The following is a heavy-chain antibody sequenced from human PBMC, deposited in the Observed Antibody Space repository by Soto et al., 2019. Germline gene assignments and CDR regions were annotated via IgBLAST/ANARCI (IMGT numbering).Heavy chain of an antibody. CDR1: GGSISSYY. J-gene: IGHJ4*02. CDR3: ARLRDGYNTGFDY. Sequence: SETLSLTCTVSGGSISSYYWSWIRQPPGKGLEWIGYIYYSGSTNYNPSLKSRVTISVDTSKNQLSLKLSSVTAADTAVYYCARLRDGYNTGFDYWGQGTQVTVS. D-gene: IGHD5-12*01. CDR2: IYYSGST. V-gene: IGHV4-59*08.